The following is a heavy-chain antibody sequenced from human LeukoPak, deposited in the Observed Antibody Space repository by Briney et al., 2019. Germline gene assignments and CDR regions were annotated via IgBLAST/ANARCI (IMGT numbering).Heavy chain of an antibody. D-gene: IGHD2-2*01. J-gene: IGHJ4*02. CDR2: INPNSGFT. Sequence: ASVKVSCKASGYPFTGYYLHWVRQAPGQVLEWMGWINPNSGFTNYAQKFQGRVTMTRDTSISTAYMELSRLRSDDTAVYYCARLADCSSSSCRSFDYWGQGTLVTVSS. CDR1: GYPFTGYY. CDR3: ARLADCSSSSCRSFDY. V-gene: IGHV1-2*02.